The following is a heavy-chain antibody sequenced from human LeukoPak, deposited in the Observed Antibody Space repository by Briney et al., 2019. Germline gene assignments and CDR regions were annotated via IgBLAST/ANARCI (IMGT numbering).Heavy chain of an antibody. J-gene: IGHJ6*03. V-gene: IGHV3-48*03. Sequence: GGSLRLSCAASGLTFSSYEMNWVRQAPGKGLEWVSYISSSGSTIYYADSVKGRFTISRDNAKNSLYLQMNSLRAEDTAVYYCARADYYYYVDVWGKGTTVTVSS. CDR2: ISSSGSTI. CDR1: GLTFSSYE. CDR3: ARADYYYYVDV.